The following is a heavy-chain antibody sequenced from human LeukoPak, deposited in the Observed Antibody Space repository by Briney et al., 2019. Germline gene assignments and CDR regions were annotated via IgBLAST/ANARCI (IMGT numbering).Heavy chain of an antibody. J-gene: IGHJ4*02. CDR2: IYPGDSDT. D-gene: IGHD3-22*01. CDR1: GYSFTSYW. Sequence: GESLKISCKGSGYSFTSYWIGWVRQMPGKGLEWMGIIYPGDSDTRYSPSFQGQVTISADESISTAYLQWSSLKASDTAMYYCARHVAGYYDSSGYYYFDYWGQGTLVTVSS. CDR3: ARHVAGYYDSSGYYYFDY. V-gene: IGHV5-51*01.